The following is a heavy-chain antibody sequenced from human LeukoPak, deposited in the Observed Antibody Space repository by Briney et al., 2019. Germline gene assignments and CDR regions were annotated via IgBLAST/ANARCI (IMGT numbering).Heavy chain of an antibody. CDR2: ITASSTAI. D-gene: IGHD1-26*01. J-gene: IGHJ3*01. Sequence: GGSLRLSCAASGFTFNTYTMNWVRQAPGKGLEWVSSITASSTAIYSADSVKGRFTISRDNAKNFLYLQMNSLRAEDTAFYYCARAATLGGDDAFDFWGQGTMVTVSS. V-gene: IGHV3-21*04. CDR3: ARAATLGGDDAFDF. CDR1: GFTFNTYT.